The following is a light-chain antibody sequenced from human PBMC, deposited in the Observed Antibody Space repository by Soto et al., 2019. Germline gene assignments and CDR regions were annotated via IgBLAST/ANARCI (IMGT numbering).Light chain of an antibody. J-gene: IGKJ1*01. CDR2: GAS. Sequence: EIVLTQSPATLSVSPGGRATLSCRASQSVRSNLAWFQQRPGQAPRLLIYGASTRATGLPARFSGSGSGTEFTLTISSLQSEDFAVYFCQQYDNWPAWTFGQGTKVDIK. CDR1: QSVRSN. CDR3: QQYDNWPAWT. V-gene: IGKV3-15*01.